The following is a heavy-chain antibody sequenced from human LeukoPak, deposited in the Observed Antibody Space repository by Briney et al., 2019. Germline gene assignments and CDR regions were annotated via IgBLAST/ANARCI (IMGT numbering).Heavy chain of an antibody. J-gene: IGHJ4*02. Sequence: PGGSLRLSCAASGFTFSRYSMTWVRQAPGKGLEWISYISSSSGTIYYADSVKGRFAISRDNAKNSLYLQIHSLRGEDTALYYCARDSYGRRIIVPGGDDYGYWGQGTLVTVSS. CDR1: GFTFSRYS. V-gene: IGHV3-48*04. D-gene: IGHD2-21*01. CDR2: ISSSSGTI. CDR3: ARDSYGRRIIVPGGDDYGY.